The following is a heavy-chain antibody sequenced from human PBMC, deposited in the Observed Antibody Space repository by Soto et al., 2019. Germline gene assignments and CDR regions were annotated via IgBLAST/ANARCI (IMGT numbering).Heavy chain of an antibody. CDR1: GFTFSFYA. Sequence: QVQLVESGGDVVQPGRSLRLSCAASGFTFSFYAMHWVRQAPGKGLEWVAVISYNGRNKHYADSVKGRFTISRDNSQDTLYLQMDSLRPDDTAGYYCARQAKIGDRSQFYFDSWGQGTLVTVSS. J-gene: IGHJ4*02. CDR3: ARQAKIGDRSQFYFDS. V-gene: IGHV3-30*04. CDR2: ISYNGRNK. D-gene: IGHD3-16*01.